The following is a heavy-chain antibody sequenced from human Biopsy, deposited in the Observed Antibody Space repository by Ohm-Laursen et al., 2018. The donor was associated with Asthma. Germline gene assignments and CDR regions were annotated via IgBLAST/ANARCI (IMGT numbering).Heavy chain of an antibody. V-gene: IGHV1-18*01. Sequence: ASMKVSCKTSGYTFNSAGITWVRQAPGQGLEWMGWISVYNGHTKVAQKLQDRVTMTTDTSTSTAYMELRSLRSDDTAVYFCARAVDYSHYYGIDVWGQGTTVTVS. J-gene: IGHJ6*02. D-gene: IGHD3-10*01. CDR1: GYTFNSAG. CDR3: ARAVDYSHYYGIDV. CDR2: ISVYNGHT.